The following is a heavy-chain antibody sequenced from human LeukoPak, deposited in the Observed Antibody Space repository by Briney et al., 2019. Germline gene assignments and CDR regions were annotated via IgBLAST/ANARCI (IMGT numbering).Heavy chain of an antibody. V-gene: IGHV3-30-3*01. CDR3: AKVLFVNNIRQFFDD. D-gene: IGHD3-16*02. Sequence: GGSLRLSCAASGFTFSSYAMHWVRQAPGKGLEWVAVISYDGSNKYYADSVRGRFTISRDNSKNTLYLQMNSLRAEDAAVFYCAKVLFVNNIRQFFDDWGRGTLVTVSS. CDR1: GFTFSSYA. J-gene: IGHJ4*02. CDR2: ISYDGSNK.